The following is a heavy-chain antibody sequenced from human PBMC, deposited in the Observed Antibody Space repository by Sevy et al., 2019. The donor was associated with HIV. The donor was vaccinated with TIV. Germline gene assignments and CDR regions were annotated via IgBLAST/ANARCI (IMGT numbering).Heavy chain of an antibody. CDR1: GFTFSDYD. CDR3: ARLFSCGGDCYYLDY. CDR2: MSHDGNYK. J-gene: IGHJ4*02. Sequence: GGSLRLSCAASGFTFSDYDMHWVRQAPGKGLEWVAVMSHDGNYKNHADSVKVRFTISRDNFKNTLYLQMTSLTVEDTAVYFCARLFSCGGDCYYLDYWGQGAPVTVSS. V-gene: IGHV3-30*04. D-gene: IGHD2-21*02.